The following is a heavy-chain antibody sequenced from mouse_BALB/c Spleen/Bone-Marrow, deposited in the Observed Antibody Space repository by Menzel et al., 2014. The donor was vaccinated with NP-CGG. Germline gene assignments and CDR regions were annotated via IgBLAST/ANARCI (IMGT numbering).Heavy chain of an antibody. Sequence: QVHVKQSGAELVKPGAPVKLSCKASGYTFTSYWMNWVKQRPGRGLEWIGRIDPSDSETHYNQKFKDKATLTVDKSSSTAYIQLRSLTSEDSAVYYCARALGDGYYYAMDYWGQGTSVTVSS. CDR1: GYTFTSYW. D-gene: IGHD2-3*01. V-gene: IGHV1-69*02. CDR2: IDPSDSET. CDR3: ARALGDGYYYAMDY. J-gene: IGHJ4*01.